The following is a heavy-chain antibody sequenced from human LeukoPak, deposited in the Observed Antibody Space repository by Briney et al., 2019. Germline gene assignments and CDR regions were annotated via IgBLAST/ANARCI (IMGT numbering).Heavy chain of an antibody. CDR3: AKGYMGYDRGPPDY. CDR1: GFTFSSYG. J-gene: IGHJ4*02. Sequence: GGSLRLSCAAPGFTFSSYGMHWVRQAPGKGLEWVAVISYDGSNKYYADSVKGRFTISRDNSKNTLYLQMNSLRAEDTAVYYCAKGYMGYDRGPPDYWGQGTLVTVSS. CDR2: ISYDGSNK. D-gene: IGHD3-22*01. V-gene: IGHV3-30*18.